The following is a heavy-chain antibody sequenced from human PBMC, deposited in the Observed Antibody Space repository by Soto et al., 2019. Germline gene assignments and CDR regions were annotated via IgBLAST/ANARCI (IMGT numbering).Heavy chain of an antibody. CDR3: AKTITSTSGDSNGRGGLIDY. Sequence: QVQLVESGGGVVQPGRSLRHSCAASGFSFSAFGMHWVRQAPGKGLEWVAVISFDGSKEYYADPVKGRFTISRDNSKNTLYLQMNSLRAEDTAVYYCAKTITSTSGDSNGRGGLIDYWGQGTLVTVSS. J-gene: IGHJ4*02. CDR1: GFSFSAFG. CDR2: ISFDGSKE. V-gene: IGHV3-30*18. D-gene: IGHD3-10*01.